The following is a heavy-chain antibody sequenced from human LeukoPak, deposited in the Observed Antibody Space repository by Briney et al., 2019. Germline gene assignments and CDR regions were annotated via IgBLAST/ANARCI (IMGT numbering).Heavy chain of an antibody. CDR2: IYYSGST. CDR1: GGSISSYY. J-gene: IGHJ4*02. Sequence: SETLSLTCTVSGGSISSYYWSWIRQPPGKGLEGIGYIYYSGSTNYNPSLKSRVTISVDTSKNQFSLKLSSVTAADTAVYYCARVRSSSLGPFDYWGQGTLVTVSS. D-gene: IGHD6-6*01. CDR3: ARVRSSSLGPFDY. V-gene: IGHV4-59*01.